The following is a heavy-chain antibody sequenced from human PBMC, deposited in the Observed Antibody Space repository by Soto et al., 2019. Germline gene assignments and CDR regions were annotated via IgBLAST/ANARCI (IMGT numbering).Heavy chain of an antibody. CDR2: ISSSSSYI. CDR1: GFTFSSYS. V-gene: IGHV3-21*01. J-gene: IGHJ5*02. D-gene: IGHD6-13*01. Sequence: TVGSLRLSCAASGFTFSSYSMNWVRQAPGKGLEWVSSISSSSSYIYYADSVKGRFTISRDNAKNSLYLQMNSLRAEDTAVYYCARDLGSSSSWENWFDPWGQGTLVTVSS. CDR3: ARDLGSSSSWENWFDP.